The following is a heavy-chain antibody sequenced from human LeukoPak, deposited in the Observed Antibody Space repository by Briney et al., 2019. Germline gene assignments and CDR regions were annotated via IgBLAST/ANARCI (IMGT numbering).Heavy chain of an antibody. CDR1: GYTFTSYG. CDR2: ISAYNGNT. CDR3: ARDREDIVVVPAAMLWFDP. V-gene: IGHV1-18*01. Sequence: ASVKVSCKASGYTFTSYGISWVRQAPGQGLEWMGWISAYNGNTNYAQKLQGRVTMTTDTSTSTAYMELRSLRSDDTAVHYCARDREDIVVVPAAMLWFDPWGQGTLVTVSS. D-gene: IGHD2-2*01. J-gene: IGHJ5*02.